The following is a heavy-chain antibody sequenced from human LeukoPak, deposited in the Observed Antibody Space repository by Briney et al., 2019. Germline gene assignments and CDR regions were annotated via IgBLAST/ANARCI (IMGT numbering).Heavy chain of an antibody. CDR2: IYYSGST. Sequence: PSETLSLTCTVSGGSISSGDYYWSWIRQPPGKGLEWIGYIYYSGSTYYNPSLKSRVTISVDTSKNQFSLKLSSVTAADTAVYYCARVPSYYNAFDIWGQGTMVTVSS. CDR3: ARVPSYYNAFDI. V-gene: IGHV4-30-4*08. J-gene: IGHJ3*02. D-gene: IGHD2/OR15-2a*01. CDR1: GGSISSGDYY.